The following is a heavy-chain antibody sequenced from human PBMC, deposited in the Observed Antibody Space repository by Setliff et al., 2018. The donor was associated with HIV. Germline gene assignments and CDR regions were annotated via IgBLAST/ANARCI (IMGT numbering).Heavy chain of an antibody. CDR3: VRLTADRTNYYYYMDV. J-gene: IGHJ6*03. CDR2: MNPNSGNT. Sequence: GASVKVSCKASGYTFTSYDINWVRQATGQGLEWMGWMNPNSGNTGYAQKFQGRVTMTRNTSISTAYMEVRSLSFDDTAVYYCVRLTADRTNYYYYMDVWGKGTTVTVSS. CDR1: GYTFTSYD. D-gene: IGHD2-8*01. V-gene: IGHV1-8*01.